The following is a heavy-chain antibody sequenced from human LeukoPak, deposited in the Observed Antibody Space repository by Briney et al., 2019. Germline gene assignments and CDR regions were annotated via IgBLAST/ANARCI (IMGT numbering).Heavy chain of an antibody. CDR3: AVGYYYDPRIFRGDSVRFDP. CDR2: IYYSGST. J-gene: IGHJ5*02. D-gene: IGHD3-22*01. V-gene: IGHV4-61*01. CDR1: GGSVSSGSYY. Sequence: PSETLSLTCTVSGGSVSSGSYYWSWIRQPPGKGLEWIGYIYYSGSTNYNPSLKSRVTISVDTSKNQFSLKLSSVTAADTAVYYCAVGYYYDPRIFRGDSVRFDPWGQGTLVTVSS.